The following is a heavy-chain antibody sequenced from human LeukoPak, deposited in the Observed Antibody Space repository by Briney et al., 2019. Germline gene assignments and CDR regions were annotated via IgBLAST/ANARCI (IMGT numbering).Heavy chain of an antibody. CDR3: ARVLAGTIDY. CDR1: GCTFSSYS. Sequence: GGSLRLSCAASGCTFSSYSMDWVHQAPGKGLEWVSSISSSSSYIYYADSVKGRFTISRDNAKNSLYLQMNSLRAEDTAVYYCARVLAGTIDYWGQGTLVTVSS. D-gene: IGHD6-19*01. J-gene: IGHJ4*02. CDR2: ISSSSSYI. V-gene: IGHV3-21*01.